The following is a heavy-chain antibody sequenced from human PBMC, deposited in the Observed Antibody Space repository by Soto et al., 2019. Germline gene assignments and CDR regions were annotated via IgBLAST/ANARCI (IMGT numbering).Heavy chain of an antibody. V-gene: IGHV3-15*01. Sequence: GGSLRLSCAASGFTFSNAWMSWVRQAPGKGLEWVGHIKNKPDGGTTDYATPVKGRFTISRDDSKTTLYLQMNSLKNEDTAVYFFSMFHLLPSSIDFRGPGTLVTRSS. D-gene: IGHD3-9*01. CDR1: GFTFSNAW. CDR2: IKNKPDGGTT. CDR3: SMFHLLPSSIDF. J-gene: IGHJ4*02.